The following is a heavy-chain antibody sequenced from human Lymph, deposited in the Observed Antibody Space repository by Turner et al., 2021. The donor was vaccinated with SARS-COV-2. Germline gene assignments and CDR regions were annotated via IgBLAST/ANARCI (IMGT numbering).Heavy chain of an antibody. D-gene: IGHD3-22*01. J-gene: IGHJ4*02. Sequence: EVQLLESGGGLVQPGGSLRLSCAASGFPFSSYAMSWDRQAPGKGLAWVSAMSGSGGDTDYADSVKGRFTISRDNSKNTLYLQMNSLRAEDTAVYYCAKGVRGAMIVVVIPYFDYWGQGTLVTVSS. CDR1: GFPFSSYA. CDR2: MSGSGGDT. CDR3: AKGVRGAMIVVVIPYFDY. V-gene: IGHV3-23*01.